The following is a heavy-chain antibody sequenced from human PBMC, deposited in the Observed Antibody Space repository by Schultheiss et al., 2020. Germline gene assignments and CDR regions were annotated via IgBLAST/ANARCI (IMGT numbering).Heavy chain of an antibody. Sequence: SETLSLTCTVSGGSISSYHWSWIRQPPGKGLEWIGFIYYSGSTNYNPSLKSRVTISVDTSKNQFSLKLSSVTAADTAVYYCARDRSRIGAPDYWGQGTLVTVSS. CDR3: ARDRSRIGAPDY. V-gene: IGHV4-59*01. CDR1: GGSISSYH. CDR2: IYYSGST. D-gene: IGHD3-16*01. J-gene: IGHJ4*02.